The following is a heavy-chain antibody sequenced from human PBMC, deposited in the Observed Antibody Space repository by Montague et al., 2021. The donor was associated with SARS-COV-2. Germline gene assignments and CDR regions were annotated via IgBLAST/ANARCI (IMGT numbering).Heavy chain of an antibody. CDR3: ARDPSCCSRFGEFGY. CDR2: IWYDGSNK. CDR1: GFTFNSYG. Sequence: SLRLSCPASGFTFNSYGMHWVRQAPGKGLEWVAVIWYDGSNKYYADSVKGRFTISRDNSKNTLYLQMNSLRAEDTAVYYCARDPSCCSRFGEFGYWGQGTLVTVSS. D-gene: IGHD3-10*01. V-gene: IGHV3-33*01. J-gene: IGHJ4*02.